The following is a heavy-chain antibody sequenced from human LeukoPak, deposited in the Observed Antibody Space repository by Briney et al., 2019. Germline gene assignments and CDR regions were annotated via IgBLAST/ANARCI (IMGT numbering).Heavy chain of an antibody. CDR2: ISGSGGST. CDR3: AKDPRYYYDSSGYWTL. V-gene: IGHV3-23*01. J-gene: IGHJ4*02. Sequence: ETLSLNCTVSGDSISNYYWSWIRQPPGKGLEWVSAISGSGGSTYYADSVKGRFTISRDNSKNTLYLQMNSLRAEDTAVYYCAKDPRYYYDSSGYWTLWGQGTLVTVSS. D-gene: IGHD3-22*01. CDR1: GDSISNYY.